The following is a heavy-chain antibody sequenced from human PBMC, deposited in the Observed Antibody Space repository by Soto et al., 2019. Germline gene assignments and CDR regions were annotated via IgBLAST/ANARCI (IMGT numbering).Heavy chain of an antibody. V-gene: IGHV3-74*01. J-gene: IGHJ6*02. CDR1: GVTFSNYW. CDR3: ARDSSMVRGGYGMDV. D-gene: IGHD3-10*01. Sequence: GGFLRLSCAASGVTFSNYWMHWVRQAPGKGLVWVSRINSDGSSTSYADSVKGRFTISRDNAKNTLYLQMNSLRAEDTAVYYCARDSSMVRGGYGMDVWGQGTTVTVSS. CDR2: INSDGSST.